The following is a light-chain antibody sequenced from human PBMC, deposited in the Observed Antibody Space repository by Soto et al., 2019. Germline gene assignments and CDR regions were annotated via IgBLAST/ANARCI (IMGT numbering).Light chain of an antibody. CDR2: GAS. J-gene: IGKJ2*01. Sequence: EIVLTQSPGTLSLSPGERATLSCRASQTVSSTYLAWLQQKPVQAPSLLIFGASSRAADIPDRFSGSGSGTDFTLSIGRREPEDFAVYYCQLYGNSPIYTFGQGTKLEIK. CDR3: QLYGNSPIYT. CDR1: QTVSSTY. V-gene: IGKV3-20*01.